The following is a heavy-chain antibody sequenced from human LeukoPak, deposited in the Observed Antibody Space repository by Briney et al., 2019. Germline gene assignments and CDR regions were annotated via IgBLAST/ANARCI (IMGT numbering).Heavy chain of an antibody. J-gene: IGHJ6*02. V-gene: IGHV3-23*01. CDR1: GFTFSSYA. D-gene: IGHD6-19*01. Sequence: PGGSLRLSCAASGFTFSSYAMSWVRQAPGKGLEWVSAISGSGGSTYYADSVKGRFTISRDNSKNTLYLQMNSLRAEDTAVYYCAKASDRSGWYGHYYYYYGMDVWGQGTTVTVSS. CDR3: AKASDRSGWYGHYYYYYGMDV. CDR2: ISGSGGST.